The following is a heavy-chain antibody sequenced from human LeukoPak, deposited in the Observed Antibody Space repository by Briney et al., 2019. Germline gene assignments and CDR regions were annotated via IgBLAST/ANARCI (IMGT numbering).Heavy chain of an antibody. CDR3: AKGWGSQSFSDY. J-gene: IGHJ4*02. D-gene: IGHD7-27*01. V-gene: IGHV3-33*06. CDR2: IWYDGSNK. Sequence: GGSLRLSCAASGFTFSSYGMHWVRQAPGKGLEWVAVIWYDGSNKYYADSVKGRFTLSRDNSKNTLDLQMNSLRAEDTAVYYCAKGWGSQSFSDYWGQGALVTVSS. CDR1: GFTFSSYG.